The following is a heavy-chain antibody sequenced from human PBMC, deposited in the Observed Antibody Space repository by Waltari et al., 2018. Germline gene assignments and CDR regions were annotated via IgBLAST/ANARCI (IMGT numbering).Heavy chain of an antibody. V-gene: IGHV4-4*02. CDR3: ASHIVILGKRGFDS. CDR1: GGSISSSSW. Sequence: QLHLQESGPGLVRPSGTLSVTCIVSGGSISSSSWWSWVRQPPGKGLEWIGEVHHSGATAHYTSSLRGRVTISVDQSNSQLSLQLSSVTAADTAVYYCASHIVILGKRGFDSWGQGILVSVSS. CDR2: VHHSGATA. J-gene: IGHJ4*02. D-gene: IGHD1-26*01.